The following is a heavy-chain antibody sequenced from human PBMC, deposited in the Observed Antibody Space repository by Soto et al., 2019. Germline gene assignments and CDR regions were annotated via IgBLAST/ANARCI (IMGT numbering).Heavy chain of an antibody. Sequence: PGESLKISCKGSGYSFTSYWISWVRQMPGKGLEWMGRIDPSDSYTNYSPSFQGHVTISADKSISTAYLQWSSLKASDTAMYYCAAVQVCSSTSCPRPGYGMDVWGQGTTVTVSS. CDR2: IDPSDSYT. V-gene: IGHV5-10-1*01. D-gene: IGHD2-2*01. CDR1: GYSFTSYW. CDR3: AAVQVCSSTSCPRPGYGMDV. J-gene: IGHJ6*02.